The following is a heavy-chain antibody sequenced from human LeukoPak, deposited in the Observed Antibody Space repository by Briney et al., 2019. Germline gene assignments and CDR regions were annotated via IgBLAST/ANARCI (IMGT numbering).Heavy chain of an antibody. CDR3: ARHLSRSYFDAVYFQD. J-gene: IGHJ1*01. Sequence: SGTLSLTCGVSGGSITTTNYWSWVRQPPGGGLEWIGEISLTGRTHYNPSLKSRVHISIDESKNHLYLNLASVTAADTAVYYCARHLSRSYFDAVYFQDWGQGTLVTVSS. V-gene: IGHV4-4*02. D-gene: IGHD1-26*01. CDR1: GGSITTTNY. CDR2: ISLTGRT.